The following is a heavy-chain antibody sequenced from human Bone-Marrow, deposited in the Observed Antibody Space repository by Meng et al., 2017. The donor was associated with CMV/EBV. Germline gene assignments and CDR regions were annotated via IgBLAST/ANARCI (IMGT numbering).Heavy chain of an antibody. V-gene: IGHV1-69*02. Sequence: SVKVSCKASGGTFSRNSVSWVRQAPGQGLECMGRIIPILGIANSAQKFQGRVTIAADKSTSTAYMELSSLRSEDTAVYYCATKVGDRSGYPLAHFDYWGQGTRVTVSS. CDR1: GGTFSRNS. CDR2: IIPILGIA. J-gene: IGHJ4*02. D-gene: IGHD3-22*01. CDR3: ATKVGDRSGYPLAHFDY.